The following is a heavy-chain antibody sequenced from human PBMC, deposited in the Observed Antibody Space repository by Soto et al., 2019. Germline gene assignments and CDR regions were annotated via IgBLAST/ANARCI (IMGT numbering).Heavy chain of an antibody. J-gene: IGHJ4*02. V-gene: IGHV3-30*18. Sequence: HPGGSLRLSCAASGFTFSSYGMHWVRQAPGKGLEWVAVISYDGSNKYYADSVKGRFTISRDNSKNTLYLQMNSLRAEDTAVYYCAKGVVVAASLVDDYWGQGTLVTVSS. CDR2: ISYDGSNK. D-gene: IGHD2-15*01. CDR1: GFTFSSYG. CDR3: AKGVVVAASLVDDY.